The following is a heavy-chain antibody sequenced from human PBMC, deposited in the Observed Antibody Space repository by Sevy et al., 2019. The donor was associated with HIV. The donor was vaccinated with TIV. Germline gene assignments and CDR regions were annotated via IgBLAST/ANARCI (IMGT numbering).Heavy chain of an antibody. D-gene: IGHD2-21*02. CDR1: GFTFSSHG. V-gene: IGHV3-33*01. CDR2: IWYDGSNK. Sequence: GGSLRLSCAASGFTFSSHGMHWVRQAPGKGLEWVAVIWYDGSNKYYADSVKGRFTISRDNSKDTLFLQMNSLTPEDTAVYYCARGGGYCGGDCYSIDYWGQGALVTVSS. CDR3: ARGGGYCGGDCYSIDY. J-gene: IGHJ4*02.